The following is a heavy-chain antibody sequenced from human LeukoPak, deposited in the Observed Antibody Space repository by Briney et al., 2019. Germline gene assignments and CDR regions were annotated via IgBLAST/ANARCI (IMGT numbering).Heavy chain of an antibody. J-gene: IGHJ5*02. CDR3: ARERVAAGNWFDP. CDR2: ISSNGGST. CDR1: GFTFSSYA. Sequence: GGSLRLSCAASGFTFSSYAMHWVRQAPGKGLEYVSAISSNGGSTYYANSVKGRFTISRDNSKNTLYLQMGSLRAEDMAVYYCARERVAAGNWFDPWGQGTLVTVSS. D-gene: IGHD2-15*01. V-gene: IGHV3-64*01.